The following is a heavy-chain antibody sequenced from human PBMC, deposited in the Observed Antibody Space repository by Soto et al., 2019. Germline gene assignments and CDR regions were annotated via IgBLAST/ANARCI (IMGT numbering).Heavy chain of an antibody. CDR2: IRSKANSYAT. CDR1: GFTFSGSA. V-gene: IGHV3-73*01. J-gene: IGHJ6*01. D-gene: IGHD4-17*01. Sequence: EVQLVESGGGLVQPGGSLKLSCAASGFTFSGSAMHWVRQASGKGLEWVGRIRSKANSYATAYAASVKGRFTISRDDSKNTAYLQMNSLKTEDTAVYYCTRHREGYGDSPWDYYYGMDVW. CDR3: TRHREGYGDSPWDYYYGMDV.